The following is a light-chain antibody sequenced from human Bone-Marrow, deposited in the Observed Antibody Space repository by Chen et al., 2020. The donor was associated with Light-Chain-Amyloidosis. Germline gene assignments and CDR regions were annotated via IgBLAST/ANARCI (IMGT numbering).Light chain of an antibody. CDR3: QVWDGSSDRYV. CDR2: DDT. Sequence: SYGRTPPPLVSVAPGQTASISCGGNKIGSKSVHWYQQQPGQAPVLVVDDDTDRPEGTPELFSASNSGNASSLTISRVEAGDEDDYYCQVWDGSSDRYVFGTGTKVTVL. CDR1: KIGSKS. J-gene: IGLJ1*01. V-gene: IGLV3-21*02.